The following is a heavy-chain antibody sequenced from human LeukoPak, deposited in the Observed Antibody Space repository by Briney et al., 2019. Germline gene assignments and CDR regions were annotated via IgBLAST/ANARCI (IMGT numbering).Heavy chain of an antibody. D-gene: IGHD6-19*01. V-gene: IGHV3-23*01. Sequence: GGCLRLSCAAPGFTFGNYAMNWGRQAPGKGLWRASVITGETYKADSVKGRFTISRANAKTTVTLQMNSLRRGATALYLCAKEWGSGGSVEGFFDYWGQGTLVTVSS. CDR3: AKEWGSGGSVEGFFDY. CDR2: ITGET. J-gene: IGHJ4*02. CDR1: GFTFGNYA.